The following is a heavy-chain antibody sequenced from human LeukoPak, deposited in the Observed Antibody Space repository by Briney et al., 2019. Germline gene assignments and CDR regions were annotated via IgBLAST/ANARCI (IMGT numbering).Heavy chain of an antibody. V-gene: IGHV3-7*03. CDR3: ARKAYAMDV. CDR1: GFTFSNYW. J-gene: IGHJ6*04. Sequence: GGSLRLSCAASGFTFSNYWMSWVRQAPGKGLEWVANMKQDGSEKYYVDSVKGRFTFSRDNAKNSLYLQMNSLRVEDTAVHYCARKAYAMDVWGKGTTVTVSS. CDR2: MKQDGSEK.